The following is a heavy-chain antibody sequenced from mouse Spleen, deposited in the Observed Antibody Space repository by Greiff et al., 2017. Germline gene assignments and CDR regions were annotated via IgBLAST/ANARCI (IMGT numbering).Heavy chain of an antibody. CDR3: TRGDWYFGV. CDR1: GYTFTSYW. Sequence: VQLQQSGTVLARPGASVKMSCKASGYTFTSYWMHWVKQRPGQGLEWIGAIYPGNSDTSSNQKFKGKAKLTAVTSTSTAYMELSILTNEDSAVYYCTRGDWYFGVWGAGTTVTGSS. J-gene: IGHJ1*01. CDR2: IYPGNSDT. V-gene: IGHV1-5*01.